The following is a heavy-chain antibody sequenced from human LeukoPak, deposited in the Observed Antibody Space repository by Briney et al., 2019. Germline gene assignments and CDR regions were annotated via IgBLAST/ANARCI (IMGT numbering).Heavy chain of an antibody. CDR3: ATSGGGGGDY. CDR1: GGTFSRYA. V-gene: IGHV1-69*05. CDR2: IIPIFGTA. D-gene: IGHD2-15*01. J-gene: IGHJ4*02. Sequence: ASVKVSCKASGGTFSRYAISWVRQAPGQGLEWMGGIIPIFGTANYAQKFQGRVTITTDESTSTAYMELSSLRSGDTAVYYCATSGGGGGDYWGQGTLVTVSS.